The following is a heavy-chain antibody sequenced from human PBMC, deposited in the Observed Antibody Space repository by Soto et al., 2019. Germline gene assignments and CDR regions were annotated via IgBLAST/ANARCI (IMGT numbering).Heavy chain of an antibody. V-gene: IGHV1-2*04. CDR2: INPNSGGT. CDR3: ARDYYYDSSGYLGRYYYYGMDV. D-gene: IGHD3-22*01. Sequence: ASVKVSCKASGYTFTGYYMHWVRQAPGQGLEWMGWINPNSGGTNYAQKFQGWVTMTRDTSISTAYMELSRLRSDDTAVNYCARDYYYDSSGYLGRYYYYGMDVWGQGTTVTVSS. CDR1: GYTFTGYY. J-gene: IGHJ6*02.